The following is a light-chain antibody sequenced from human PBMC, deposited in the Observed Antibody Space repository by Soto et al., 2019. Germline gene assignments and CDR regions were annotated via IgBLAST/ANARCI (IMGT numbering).Light chain of an antibody. V-gene: IGKV3-11*01. Sequence: DIVLTQSPATLSLSPGERATLSCRASQSISSYLAWYQQKPDQAPRLLIHDASNRATGIPARFSGSGSGTDFTLTISSLEPEDFAVYYCHQRSTWPFTFGPGTKVDIK. J-gene: IGKJ3*01. CDR2: DAS. CDR1: QSISSY. CDR3: HQRSTWPFT.